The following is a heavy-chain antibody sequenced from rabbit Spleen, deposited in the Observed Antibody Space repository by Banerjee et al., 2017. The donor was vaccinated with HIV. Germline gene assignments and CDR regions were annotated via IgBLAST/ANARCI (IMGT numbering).Heavy chain of an antibody. CDR2: VDRGSGGGT. Sequence: QEQLEESGGDLVKPGASLTLTCTASGFSFSSSDYMCWVRQAPGKGLEWIACVDRGSGGGTWYANWAKGRFTISKTSSTTVTLQMTSLTAADTATYFCARYNYVGDECLWGQGTLVTVS. CDR3: ARYNYVGDECL. CDR1: GFSFSSSDY. D-gene: IGHD6-1*01. V-gene: IGHV1S45*01. J-gene: IGHJ6*01.